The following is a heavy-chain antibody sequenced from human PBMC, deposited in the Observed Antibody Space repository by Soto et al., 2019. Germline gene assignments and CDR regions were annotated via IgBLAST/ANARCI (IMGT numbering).Heavy chain of an antibody. V-gene: IGHV1-18*01. D-gene: IGHD6-13*01. CDR2: ISAYNGNT. CDR1: GGTFSSYG. CDR3: ARDGEAKQQLVRVTVPNFDY. J-gene: IGHJ4*02. Sequence: GASVKVSCKASGGTFSSYGISWVRQAPGQGLEWMGWISAYNGNTNYAQKLQGRVTMTTDTSTSTAYMELRSLRSDDTAVYYCARDGEAKQQLVRVTVPNFDYWGQGTLVTVSS.